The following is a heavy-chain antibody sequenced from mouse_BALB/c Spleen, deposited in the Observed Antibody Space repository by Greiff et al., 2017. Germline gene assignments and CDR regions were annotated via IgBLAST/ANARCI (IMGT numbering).Heavy chain of an antibody. Sequence: VQLKQSGPELVKPGASMKISCKASGYSFTGYTMNWVKQSHGKNLEWIGLINPYNGDTFYNQKFKGKATLTVDKSSSTAHMELLSLTSEDSAVYYCGRSTMITTWFAYWGQGTLVTVSA. CDR3: GRSTMITTWFAY. CDR2: INPYNGDT. J-gene: IGHJ3*01. CDR1: GYSFTGYT. D-gene: IGHD2-4*01. V-gene: IGHV1-37*01.